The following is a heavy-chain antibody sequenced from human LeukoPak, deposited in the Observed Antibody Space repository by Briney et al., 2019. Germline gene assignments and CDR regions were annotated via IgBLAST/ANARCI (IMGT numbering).Heavy chain of an antibody. J-gene: IGHJ4*02. CDR3: AGAEIGGFDS. CDR1: GYSISRGYY. V-gene: IGHV4-38-2*02. CDR2: IYHIGDT. D-gene: IGHD3-3*01. Sequence: PSETLSLTCTVSGYSISRGYYWGWVRQPPGKRLEWIGSIYHIGDTAYNPSLKDRVTISVDTPKNQFSLKLASVTAADTAVYYCAGAEIGGFDSWGQGTLVTVSS.